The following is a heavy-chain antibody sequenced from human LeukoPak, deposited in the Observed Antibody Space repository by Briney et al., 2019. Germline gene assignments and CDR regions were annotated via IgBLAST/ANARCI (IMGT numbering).Heavy chain of an antibody. V-gene: IGHV6-1*01. CDR3: ARGVDTAIAS. D-gene: IGHD5-18*01. Sequence: RTLSLTCAISGDSLSNNSASWDWIRHPPWRGLEWRRRTYDKSKWHSDYALSLKSRIILNPDTSKNQFSLLLNSVTPEDTAVYFCARGVDTAIASWGQGTLVTVSS. CDR1: GDSLSNNSAS. CDR2: TYDKSKWHS. J-gene: IGHJ4*02.